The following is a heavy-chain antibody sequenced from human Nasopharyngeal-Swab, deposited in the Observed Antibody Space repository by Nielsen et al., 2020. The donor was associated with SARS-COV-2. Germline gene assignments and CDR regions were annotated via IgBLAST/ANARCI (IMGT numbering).Heavy chain of an antibody. Sequence: WIRQPPGKGLEWIGEINHSGSTNYNPSLKSRVTISVDTSKNLFSLKLSSVTAADTAVYYCARVLRGVAARPLGFGYYYYMDVWGKGTTVTVSS. V-gene: IGHV4-34*01. D-gene: IGHD6-6*01. CDR2: INHSGST. CDR3: ARVLRGVAARPLGFGYYYYMDV. J-gene: IGHJ6*03.